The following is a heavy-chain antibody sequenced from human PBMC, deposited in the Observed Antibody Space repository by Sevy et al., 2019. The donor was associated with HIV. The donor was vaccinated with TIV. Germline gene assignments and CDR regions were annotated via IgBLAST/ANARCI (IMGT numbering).Heavy chain of an antibody. Sequence: GGSLRLSCSASGFRFSSYGMTWVRQAPGKGLEWVSSISGTGASTDYADSVKGRFTISRDKSRNTLCLQMNTLRAEDTAVYYCAKDGRVNWEQYYFDSWGQGNLVTVSS. J-gene: IGHJ4*02. D-gene: IGHD1-26*01. V-gene: IGHV3-23*01. CDR3: AKDGRVNWEQYYFDS. CDR1: GFRFSSYG. CDR2: ISGTGAST.